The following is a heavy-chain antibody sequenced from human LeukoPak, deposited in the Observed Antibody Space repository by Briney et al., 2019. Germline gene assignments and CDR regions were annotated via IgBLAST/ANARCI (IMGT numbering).Heavy chain of an antibody. CDR2: IHYSGSI. CDR1: GGSISSYY. CDR3: ARHTPENRRNGMDV. J-gene: IGHJ6*02. V-gene: IGHV4-59*08. Sequence: SETLSLTCTVSGGSISSYYWSWIRQPPGKGLEWIGYIHYSGSINYNPSLKSRVTISVDTSKNQFSLKLSSVTAADTAVYYCARHTPENRRNGMDVWGQGTTVTVSS. D-gene: IGHD2/OR15-2a*01.